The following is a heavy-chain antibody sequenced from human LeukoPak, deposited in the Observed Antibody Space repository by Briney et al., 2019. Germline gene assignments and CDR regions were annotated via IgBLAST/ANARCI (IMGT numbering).Heavy chain of an antibody. Sequence: GGSLRLSCAASGFTFSSYEMNWVRQAPGKGLEWVSYISSSGSTIYYADSVKGRFTISRDNAENSLYLQMNSLRAEDTAVYYCARVVPGATNFDYWGQGTLVTVSS. V-gene: IGHV3-48*03. CDR3: ARVVPGATNFDY. D-gene: IGHD1-26*01. J-gene: IGHJ4*02. CDR1: GFTFSSYE. CDR2: ISSSGSTI.